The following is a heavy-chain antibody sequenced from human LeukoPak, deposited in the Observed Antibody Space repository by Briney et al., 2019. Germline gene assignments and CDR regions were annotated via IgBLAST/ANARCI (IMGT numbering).Heavy chain of an antibody. Sequence: PGGSLRLSCAASVFSFRSYSMNWVRPAPGKGLEWVSYISSSSSTIYYADSVKGRFTISRDNAKNSLYLQMNSLRAEDTAVYYCARDGGDYPEKYYYYMDVRGKGTTVTVSS. V-gene: IGHV3-48*04. D-gene: IGHD4-17*01. J-gene: IGHJ6*03. CDR2: ISSSSSTI. CDR3: ARDGGDYPEKYYYYMDV. CDR1: VFSFRSYS.